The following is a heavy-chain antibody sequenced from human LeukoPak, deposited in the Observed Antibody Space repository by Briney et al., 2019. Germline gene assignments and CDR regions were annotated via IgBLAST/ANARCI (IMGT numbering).Heavy chain of an antibody. CDR2: ITVSGGRT. CDR3: AKGGRIEAAGNIDY. Sequence: GGSLRLSCAASGFTISSYAMSWVCQAQGKGQERVSVITVSGGRTYYEGALKGRFTISRDNSKNTLFLQRSSPRADDTAVYYCAKGGRIEAAGNIDYWGQGTLVTVSS. D-gene: IGHD6-13*01. J-gene: IGHJ4*02. CDR1: GFTISSYA. V-gene: IGHV3-23*02.